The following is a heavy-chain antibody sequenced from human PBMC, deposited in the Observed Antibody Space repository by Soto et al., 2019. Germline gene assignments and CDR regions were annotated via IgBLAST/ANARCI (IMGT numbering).Heavy chain of an antibody. CDR2: IKQDGSEK. J-gene: IGHJ6*03. Sequence: GGSLRLSCAASGFTFSSYWMSWVRQAPGKGLEWVANIKQDGSEKYYVDSVKGRFTISRDNAKNSLYLQMNSLRAEDTAVYYCARVIGDFWSGYYWAGDYYYYMDVWGKGTTVTVSS. V-gene: IGHV3-7*01. D-gene: IGHD3-3*01. CDR1: GFTFSSYW. CDR3: ARVIGDFWSGYYWAGDYYYYMDV.